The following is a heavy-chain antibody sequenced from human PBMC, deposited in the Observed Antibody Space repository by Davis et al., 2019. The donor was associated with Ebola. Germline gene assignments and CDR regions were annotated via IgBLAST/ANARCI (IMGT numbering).Heavy chain of an antibody. J-gene: IGHJ6*02. Sequence: MPSETLSLTCTVSGGSVSSGSYYWSWIRQPPEKGLEWVGYIYYSGSTNCNPSLKSRVTISVDTSKNQFSLKLSSVTAADTAVYYCARRDLVITYGMDVWGQGTTVTVSS. V-gene: IGHV4-61*01. CDR1: GGSVSSGSYY. CDR3: ARRDLVITYGMDV. CDR2: IYYSGST. D-gene: IGHD3-3*01.